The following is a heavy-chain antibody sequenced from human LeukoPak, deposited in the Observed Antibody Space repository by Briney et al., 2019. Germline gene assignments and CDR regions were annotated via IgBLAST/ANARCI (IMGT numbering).Heavy chain of an antibody. CDR1: GGSTSSRRYY. D-gene: IGHD6-19*01. CDR2: TYTSGST. V-gene: IGHV4-61*02. Sequence: SETLSLTWPVSGGSTSSRRYYWSWLREPAGKGLEWSGRTYTSGSTHYNSSPKSRVTISVDTSKNQFSLKLSSVTAANTAVYYCSRGLMGNSSGWRYGMDVWGQGTTVTVSS. J-gene: IGHJ6*02. CDR3: SRGLMGNSSGWRYGMDV.